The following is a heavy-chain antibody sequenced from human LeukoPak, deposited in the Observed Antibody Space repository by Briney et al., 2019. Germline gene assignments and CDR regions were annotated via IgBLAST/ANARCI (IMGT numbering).Heavy chain of an antibody. J-gene: IGHJ3*02. CDR2: IIWNSGSI. CDR1: GFTFDDYA. CDR3: AKEGGSYAPGAFDI. Sequence: GGSLRLSCAASGFTFDDYAMHWVRQAPGKGLEWVSGIIWNSGSIGYADSVKGRFTISRDNAKNSLYLQMNSLRAEDTALYYCAKEGGSYAPGAFDIWGQGTMVTVSS. D-gene: IGHD1-26*01. V-gene: IGHV3-9*01.